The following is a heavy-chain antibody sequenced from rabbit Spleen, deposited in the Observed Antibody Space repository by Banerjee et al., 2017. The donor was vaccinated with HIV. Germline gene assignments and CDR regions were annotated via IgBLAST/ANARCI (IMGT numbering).Heavy chain of an antibody. J-gene: IGHJ4*01. V-gene: IGHV1S45*01. Sequence: QEQLVESGGGLVQPEGSLTLTCKASGFFFSSADYMCWVRQAPGKGLEWIGCINTGSGSTYYASWAKGRFTISKTSTTVTLQMTSLTVADTATYFCTKCYNNDIGDGLGLWGPGTLVTVS. CDR2: INTGSGST. CDR1: GFFFSSADY. D-gene: IGHD2-1*01. CDR3: TKCYNNDIGDGLGL.